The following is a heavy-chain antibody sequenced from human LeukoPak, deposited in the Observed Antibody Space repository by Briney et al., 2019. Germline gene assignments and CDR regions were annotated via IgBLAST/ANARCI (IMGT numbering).Heavy chain of an antibody. J-gene: IGHJ3*02. V-gene: IGHV1-2*02. Sequence: GASVKVSCKASGYTFTGYYMHWVRQAPGQGLEWMGWINPNSGGTNYAQKFQGRVTMTRDTSISTAYMELSRLRSDDTAVYYCARYGLVKPKHYYDSSGYYDAFDIWGQGTMVTVSS. CDR2: INPNSGGT. CDR3: ARYGLVKPKHYYDSSGYYDAFDI. D-gene: IGHD3-22*01. CDR1: GYTFTGYY.